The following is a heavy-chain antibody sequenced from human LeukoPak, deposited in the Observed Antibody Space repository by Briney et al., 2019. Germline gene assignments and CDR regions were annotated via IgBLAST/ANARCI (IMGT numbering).Heavy chain of an antibody. Sequence: GGSLRLSCAASGFTVSSNYMSWVRQAPGKGLEWVSVIYSCGSTYYEDSVNGRFTTSRDSPKNTLYLQMNSLRAEDTAVYYCAKDKYYNGSGNDYWGQGTLVTVSS. J-gene: IGHJ4*02. CDR3: AKDKYYNGSGNDY. CDR1: GFTVSSNY. D-gene: IGHD3-10*01. V-gene: IGHV3-53*01. CDR2: IYSCGST.